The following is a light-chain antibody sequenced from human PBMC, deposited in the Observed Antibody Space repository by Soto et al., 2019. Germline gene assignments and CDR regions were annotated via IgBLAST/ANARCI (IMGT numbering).Light chain of an antibody. V-gene: IGLV1-51*01. J-gene: IGLJ2*01. CDR2: DNN. CDR1: SSNI. Sequence: QSVLTQPPSVSAAPGQKVTISCSGSSSNIVSWYQQLPGTAPKLLIYDNNKRPSGIPDRFSGSKSGTSATLGITGLQTGDEADYYCGMWDSNLIVVVFGGGTKLTVL. CDR3: GMWDSNLIVVV.